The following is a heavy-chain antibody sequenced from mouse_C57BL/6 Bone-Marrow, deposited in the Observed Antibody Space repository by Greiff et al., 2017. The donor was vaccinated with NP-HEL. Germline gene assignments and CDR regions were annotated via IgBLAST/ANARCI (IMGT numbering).Heavy chain of an antibody. CDR2: IYPRSGNT. D-gene: IGHD1-1*01. Sequence: VQLQESGAELARPGASVKLSCKASGYTFTSYGISWVKQRTGQGLEWIGEIYPRSGNTYYNEKVKGKATLTADKSSSTAYMELRSLTSEDSAVYFCARLGYYYGSSYDYFDYWGQGTTLTVSS. CDR1: GYTFTSYG. V-gene: IGHV1-81*01. CDR3: ARLGYYYGSSYDYFDY. J-gene: IGHJ2*01.